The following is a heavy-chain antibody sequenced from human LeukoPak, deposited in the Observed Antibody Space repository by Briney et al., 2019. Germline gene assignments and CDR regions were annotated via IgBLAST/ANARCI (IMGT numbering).Heavy chain of an antibody. J-gene: IGHJ4*02. Sequence: GESLKISCKGSEYSSNYWIGWVRQMPGKGLEWMGIIYPGDSDTRYSPSFQGQVTISADRTISTAYLQWSSLKASDSAMYYCARQDGSGLYYFDYWGQGTLVTVSS. V-gene: IGHV5-51*01. CDR1: EYSSNYW. CDR3: ARQDGSGLYYFDY. D-gene: IGHD3-10*01. CDR2: IYPGDSDT.